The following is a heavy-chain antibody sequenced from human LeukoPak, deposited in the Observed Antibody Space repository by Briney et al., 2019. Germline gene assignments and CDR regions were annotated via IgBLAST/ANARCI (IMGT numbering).Heavy chain of an antibody. CDR2: ISYDGSNK. Sequence: GGSLRLSCAASGFTFSSYAMHWVRQAPGKGLEWVAVISYDGSNKYYADSVKGRFTISRDNSKNTLYLQMNSLRAEDTAVYYCAREVDTAMVTHGAFDIWGQGTMVTVSS. CDR3: AREVDTAMVTHGAFDI. D-gene: IGHD5-18*01. J-gene: IGHJ3*02. CDR1: GFTFSSYA. V-gene: IGHV3-30-3*01.